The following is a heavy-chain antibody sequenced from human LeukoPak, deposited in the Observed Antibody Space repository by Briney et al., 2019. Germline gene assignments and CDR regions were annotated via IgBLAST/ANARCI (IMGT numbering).Heavy chain of an antibody. CDR2: IIPIFGTA. Sequence: SVKVSCKASGGTFSSYAISWVRQAPGRGLEWMGGIIPIFGTANYAQKFQGRVTITADESTSTAYMELSSLRSEDTAVYYCARDDCSGGSCYSWYYYGMDVWGQGTTVAVSS. D-gene: IGHD2-15*01. CDR3: ARDDCSGGSCYSWYYYGMDV. V-gene: IGHV1-69*13. J-gene: IGHJ6*02. CDR1: GGTFSSYA.